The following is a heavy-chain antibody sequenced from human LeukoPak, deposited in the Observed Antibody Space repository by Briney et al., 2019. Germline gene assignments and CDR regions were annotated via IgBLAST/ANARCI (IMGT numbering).Heavy chain of an antibody. V-gene: IGHV4-39*07. CDR2: IYYSGST. CDR3: ARAPPYDYVWGSYRLGWFDP. CDR1: GGSISSSSYY. D-gene: IGHD3-16*02. J-gene: IGHJ5*02. Sequence: SETLSLTCSVSGGSISSSSYYWGWIRQPPGKGLEWIGSIYYSGSTYYNPSLKSRVTISVDTSKNQFSLKLSSVTAADTAVYYCARAPPYDYVWGSYRLGWFDPWGQGTLVTVSS.